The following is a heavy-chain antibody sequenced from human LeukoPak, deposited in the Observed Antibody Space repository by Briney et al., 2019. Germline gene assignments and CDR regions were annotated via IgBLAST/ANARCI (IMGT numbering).Heavy chain of an antibody. CDR2: INWNGGST. V-gene: IGHV3-20*04. CDR3: ARDQVDSSGYCRDFDY. Sequence: GGSLRLSCAASGFTFDDYGVSWVRQAPGKGLEWVSGINWNGGSTGYADSVKGRFTISRDNAKNSLYLQMNSLRAEDTALYYCARDQVDSSGYCRDFDYWGQGTLVTVSS. D-gene: IGHD3-22*01. CDR1: GFTFDDYG. J-gene: IGHJ4*02.